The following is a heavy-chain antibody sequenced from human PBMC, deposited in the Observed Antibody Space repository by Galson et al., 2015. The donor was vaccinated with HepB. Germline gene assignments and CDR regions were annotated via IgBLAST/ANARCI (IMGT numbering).Heavy chain of an antibody. V-gene: IGHV1-69*13. CDR1: GGTFSNYA. D-gene: IGHD1-1*01. Sequence: SVKVSCKASGGTFSNYAISWIRQAPGQGLEWMVAIIPISRTPKSAQTFQGRVTITADEVTTTAYRELSSLRSEDTAVYYWVRGGGDNSNYYFDYWGQGTLVTVSS. CDR2: IIPISRTP. J-gene: IGHJ4*02. CDR3: VRGGGDNSNYYFDY.